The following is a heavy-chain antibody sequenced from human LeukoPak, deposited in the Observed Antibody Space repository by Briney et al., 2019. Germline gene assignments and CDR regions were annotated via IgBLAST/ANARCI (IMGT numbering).Heavy chain of an antibody. V-gene: IGHV3-30*02. CDR3: AKPHFDD. CDR2: IRYDGSNK. J-gene: IGHJ4*02. Sequence: GGSLRLSCAASGFTFSSYWMSWVRLAPGKGLEWVAFIRYDGSNKYYADSVKGRFTISRDNSKNTLYLQMNSLRAGDTAVYYCAKPHFDDWGQGTLVTVSS. CDR1: GFTFSSYW.